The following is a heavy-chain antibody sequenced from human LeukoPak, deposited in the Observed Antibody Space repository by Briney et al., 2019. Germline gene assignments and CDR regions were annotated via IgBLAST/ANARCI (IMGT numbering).Heavy chain of an antibody. V-gene: IGHV3-9*01. D-gene: IGHD4-11*01. CDR3: AKDRLQYYFDY. CDR2: ISWNSGSI. CDR1: GFTFDDYA. J-gene: IGHJ4*02. Sequence: SGGSLRLSCAASGFTFDDYAMHWVRQAPGKGLEWVSGISWNSGSIGYADSVKGRFTISRDNSKNTLYLQMNSLRTEDTAVYYCAKDRLQYYFDYWGQGTLVTVSS.